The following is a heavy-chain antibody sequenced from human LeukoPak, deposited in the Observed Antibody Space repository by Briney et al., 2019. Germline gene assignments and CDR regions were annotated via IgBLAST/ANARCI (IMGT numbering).Heavy chain of an antibody. CDR1: GGSFSGYY. V-gene: IGHV4-34*01. CDR2: INHSGST. Sequence: SETLSLTCAVYGGSFSGYYWSWIRQPPGKGLEWIGEINHSGSTNYNPSLKSRVTISVDTSKNQFSLKLSSVTAADTAVYYCARSSGYTYGDYRGRGSWFDPWGQGTLVTVSS. CDR3: ARSSGYTYGDYRGRGSWFDP. D-gene: IGHD4-17*01. J-gene: IGHJ5*02.